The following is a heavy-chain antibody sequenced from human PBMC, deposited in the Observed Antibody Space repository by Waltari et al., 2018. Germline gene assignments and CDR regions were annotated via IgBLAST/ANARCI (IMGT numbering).Heavy chain of an antibody. J-gene: IGHJ5*02. Sequence: QVQLVQSGAEMKKPGSSVRISCTGSGGRFNYYILSWVRQAPGQGLGWMGRAVPSLGKTKYAPKFQGRLTMTADKSTPTGYMELARLTAEDTAIYYCVRDEGQSEVFDTWGQGTLVTVSS. CDR1: GGRFNYYI. CDR3: VRDEGQSEVFDT. CDR2: AVPSLGKT. D-gene: IGHD3-22*01. V-gene: IGHV1-69*08.